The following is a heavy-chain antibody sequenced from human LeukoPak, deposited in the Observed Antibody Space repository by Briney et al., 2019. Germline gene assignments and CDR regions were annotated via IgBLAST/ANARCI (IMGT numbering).Heavy chain of an antibody. CDR2: IYYSGNT. Sequence: SETLSLTCTVSGGSISSSNYYWGWIRQPPGKGLEWIGTIYYSGNTYYNPSLKSRVTISVDTSKNQCSLKLSSVTAADTAVYYCARTTATSPYGSGYFDNWGQGTLVTVSS. V-gene: IGHV4-39*01. CDR3: ARTTATSPYGSGYFDN. J-gene: IGHJ4*02. CDR1: GGSISSSNYY. D-gene: IGHD3-10*01.